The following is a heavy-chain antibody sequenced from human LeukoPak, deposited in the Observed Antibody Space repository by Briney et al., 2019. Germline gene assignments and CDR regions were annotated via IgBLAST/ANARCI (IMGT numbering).Heavy chain of an antibody. V-gene: IGHV4-38-2*02. D-gene: IGHD3-22*01. Sequence: SETLSLTCTVSGYSISSGYYWGWIRQPPGKGLEWIGSIYHSGSTYYNPSLKSRVTISVDTSKNQFSLKLSSVTAADTAVYYCARDPYYYDSSGSQRGDAFGIWGQGTMVTVSS. CDR1: GYSISSGYY. CDR3: ARDPYYYDSSGSQRGDAFGI. CDR2: IYHSGST. J-gene: IGHJ3*02.